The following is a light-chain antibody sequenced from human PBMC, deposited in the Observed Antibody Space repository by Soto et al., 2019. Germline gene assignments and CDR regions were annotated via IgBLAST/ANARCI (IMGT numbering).Light chain of an antibody. CDR1: ESVSSN. CDR3: QQYFNWPPYT. V-gene: IGKV3-15*01. Sequence: EIVLTQSPATLSVSPGDRATLSFRASESVSSNVAWYQQKPGQTPRLLIYGASTRATGVPPRFSGSRSGTEFTLTISSLQSEDFAVYYCQQYFNWPPYTFGQGTKVDIK. J-gene: IGKJ2*01. CDR2: GAS.